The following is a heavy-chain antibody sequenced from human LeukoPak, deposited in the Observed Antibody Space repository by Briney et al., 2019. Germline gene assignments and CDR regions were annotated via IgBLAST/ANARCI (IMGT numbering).Heavy chain of an antibody. CDR1: GFTFSSYA. CDR2: ISYDGSNK. J-gene: IGHJ4*02. Sequence: PGRSLRLSCAASGFTFSSYAMHWVRQAPGKGLEWVAVISYDGSNKYYADSVKGRFTISRDNSKNTLYLQMNSLRAEDTAVYYCAREGIGGSLFDYWGQGTLVTVSS. D-gene: IGHD1-26*01. CDR3: AREGIGGSLFDY. V-gene: IGHV3-30-3*01.